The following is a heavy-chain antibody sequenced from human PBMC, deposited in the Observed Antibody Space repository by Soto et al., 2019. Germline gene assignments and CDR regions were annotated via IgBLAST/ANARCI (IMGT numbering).Heavy chain of an antibody. CDR3: ARDCRLRLGEPSFHDY. CDR1: GFTFINYA. J-gene: IGHJ4*02. V-gene: IGHV3-23*01. D-gene: IGHD3-16*01. Sequence: GGSLRLSCAASGFTFINYAMTWVRQAPGKGLEWVSGISGGGGSTYYADSVKGRFTISRDNSKNTLYLQMNSLRAEDTALYHCARDCRLRLGEPSFHDYWGQGALVTVSS. CDR2: ISGGGGST.